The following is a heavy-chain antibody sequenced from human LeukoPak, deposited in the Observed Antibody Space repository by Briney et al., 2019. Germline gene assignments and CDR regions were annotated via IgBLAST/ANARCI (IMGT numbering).Heavy chain of an antibody. D-gene: IGHD3-22*01. Sequence: GESLKISCKGSGYSFTSYWIGWVRQMPGKGLEWMGIIYPGDSDTRYSPSFQGQVTISADKSISTAYLQWSSLKASDTAMYYCARINLPLTMISGSGWFDPWGQGTLVTVSS. CDR2: IYPGDSDT. V-gene: IGHV5-51*01. J-gene: IGHJ5*02. CDR3: ARINLPLTMISGSGWFDP. CDR1: GYSFTSYW.